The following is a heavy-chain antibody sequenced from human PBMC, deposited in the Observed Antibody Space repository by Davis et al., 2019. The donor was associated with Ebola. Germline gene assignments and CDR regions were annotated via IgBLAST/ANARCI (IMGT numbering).Heavy chain of an antibody. D-gene: IGHD1-26*01. CDR1: GFTFSSYA. V-gene: IGHV3-30*04. CDR2: ISYDGSNK. J-gene: IGHJ4*02. Sequence: GGSLRLSCAASGFTFSSYAMHWVRQAPGKGLEWVAVISYDGSNKYYADSVKGRFTISRDNAKNSLYLQMNSLRAEDTAVYYCAREGWELLRDWGQGTLVTVSS. CDR3: AREGWELLRD.